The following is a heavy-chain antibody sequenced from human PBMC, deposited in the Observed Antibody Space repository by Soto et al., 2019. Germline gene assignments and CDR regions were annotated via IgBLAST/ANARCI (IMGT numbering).Heavy chain of an antibody. CDR2: IAYDGSTK. D-gene: IGHD5-12*01. Sequence: XVSLRLSCAASGVTFSDYGMHWVRQAPGKGLEWLAVIAYDGSTKYHADSVKGRFTISRDNSKKTLYLQMNSLRAEDTAVYYCAKDGRDGYPRPWYFDLWGRGTLVTVSS. CDR1: GVTFSDYG. V-gene: IGHV3-30*18. CDR3: AKDGRDGYPRPWYFDL. J-gene: IGHJ2*01.